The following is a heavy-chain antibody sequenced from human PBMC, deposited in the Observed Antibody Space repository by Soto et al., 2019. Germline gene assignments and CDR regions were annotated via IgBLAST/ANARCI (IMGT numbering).Heavy chain of an antibody. J-gene: IGHJ4*01. CDR2: TYYRSKWYY. D-gene: IGHD1-26*01. Sequence: QVQLQQSGPGLVKPLQTLSLTCAITGDSVSSNSAGWSGVRQSPARGLEWLGRTYYRSKWYYEYPVAVRGPITINPDTSKDSDSLHLNSVTAEETAVHFCARGEKYSGRIFHYWGQRPVVTVS. CDR1: GDSVSSNSAG. CDR3: ARGEKYSGRIFHY. V-gene: IGHV6-1*01.